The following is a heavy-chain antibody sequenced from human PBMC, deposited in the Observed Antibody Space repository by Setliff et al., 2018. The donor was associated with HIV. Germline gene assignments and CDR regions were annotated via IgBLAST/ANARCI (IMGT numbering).Heavy chain of an antibody. CDR3: ARDYSGTYYGDIDW. CDR1: GYSFPNYA. CDR2: IKPASGDT. Sequence: GASVKVSCKASGYSFPNYAIHWVRLAPGQRLEWMGWIKPASGDTQYSQKFQGRVTITGDTSASTVYMELSSLRSEDTAVYYCARDYSGTYYGDIDWWGQGTLVTVSS. D-gene: IGHD1-26*01. V-gene: IGHV1-3*01. J-gene: IGHJ4*02.